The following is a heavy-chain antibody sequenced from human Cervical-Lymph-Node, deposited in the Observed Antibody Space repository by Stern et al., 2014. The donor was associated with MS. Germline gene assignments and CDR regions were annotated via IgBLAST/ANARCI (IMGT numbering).Heavy chain of an antibody. CDR1: GYTFTSYY. CDR3: ARARAGYTSSWYGRNWCDP. D-gene: IGHD6-13*01. V-gene: IGHV1-46*01. Sequence: QLVQSGAEVKKPGASVKVSCKASGYTFTSYYIHWVRQAPGQGLEWMGIINPSGGSTSYAQKFQGRVTMTRDTSTSTVYMELSSLRSEDTAVYYCARARAGYTSSWYGRNWCDPWGQGTLVTVSS. J-gene: IGHJ5*02. CDR2: INPSGGST.